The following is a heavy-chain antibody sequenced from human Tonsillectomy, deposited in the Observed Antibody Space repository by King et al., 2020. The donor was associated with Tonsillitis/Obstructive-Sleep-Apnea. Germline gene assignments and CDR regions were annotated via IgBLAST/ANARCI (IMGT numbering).Heavy chain of an antibody. CDR1: GGSFSGYY. Sequence: VQLQQWGAGLLKPSGTLSLTCAVYGGSFSGYYWSWIRQPPGKGLEWIGEINHSGSTNYNPSLKSRGTISVDTSKNQFSLDLSSVTAADTAVYYCARDYTSSPYYYYYMDVWGKGTTVTVSS. D-gene: IGHD6-6*01. J-gene: IGHJ6*03. CDR2: INHSGST. CDR3: ARDYTSSPYYYYYMDV. V-gene: IGHV4-34*01.